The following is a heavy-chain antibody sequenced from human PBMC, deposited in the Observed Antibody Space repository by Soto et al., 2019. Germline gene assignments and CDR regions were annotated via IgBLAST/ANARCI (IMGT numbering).Heavy chain of an antibody. CDR3: ARATIFGVVMLGYYFDY. J-gene: IGHJ4*02. Sequence: ASVKVSCKASGYTFITYSMHWVRQAPGQRLEWMGWINAGDGNTKYSQKFQDRVTFTRDTSATAAYMELSSLRSDDTAVYYCARATIFGVVMLGYYFDYWGQGTLVTVS. V-gene: IGHV1-3*01. D-gene: IGHD3-3*01. CDR1: GYTFITYS. CDR2: INAGDGNT.